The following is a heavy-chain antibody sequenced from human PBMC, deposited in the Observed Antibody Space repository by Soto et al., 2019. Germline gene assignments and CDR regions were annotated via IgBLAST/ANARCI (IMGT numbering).Heavy chain of an antibody. J-gene: IGHJ5*02. CDR3: ARAKSSGWFINWFDP. Sequence: QVQLVQSGAEVKKPGASVKVSCKASGYTFTSYGISWVRQAPGQGLEWMGCISAYNGNTNYAQKLQGRVTMTTDTSTSTAYMELRSLRSDDTDVYYCARAKSSGWFINWFDPWGQGTLVTVSS. V-gene: IGHV1-18*01. CDR1: GYTFTSYG. D-gene: IGHD6-19*01. CDR2: ISAYNGNT.